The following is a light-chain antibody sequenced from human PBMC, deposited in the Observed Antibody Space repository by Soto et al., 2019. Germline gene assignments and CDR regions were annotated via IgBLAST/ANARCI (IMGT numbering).Light chain of an antibody. CDR1: QTISRW. CDR3: QQAYSFPIT. CDR2: DAS. J-gene: IGKJ5*01. V-gene: IGKV1D-12*01. Sequence: GDRVTITCRASQTISRWLAWYQPKPEKAPKLLIYDASSLQSGVPSRFSGSGSGTEFTLSINSLQPEDFATYYCQQAYSFPITFGQGTRLEIK.